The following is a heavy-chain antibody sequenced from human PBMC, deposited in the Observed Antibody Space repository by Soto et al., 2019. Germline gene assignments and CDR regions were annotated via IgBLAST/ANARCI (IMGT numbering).Heavy chain of an antibody. CDR3: AREGYCSSGSCALYSHEYFGMDV. D-gene: IGHD2-15*01. CDR1: GDAFTRYG. Sequence: ASVKVSCKASGDAFTRYGISWVRQAPGKVLEWMGWMSSYNKNTNSAQKFQGRVTMTRDTFTNTAYMDLRSLTSDDTAVYYCAREGYCSSGSCALYSHEYFGMDVWGQGTTVTVSS. CDR2: MSSYNKNT. J-gene: IGHJ6*02. V-gene: IGHV1-18*01.